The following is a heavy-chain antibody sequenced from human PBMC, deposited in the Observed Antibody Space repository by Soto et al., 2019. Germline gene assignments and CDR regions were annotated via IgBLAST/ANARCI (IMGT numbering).Heavy chain of an antibody. D-gene: IGHD5-18*01. Sequence: GGSLRLSCVASAFSFTNAWMSWVRQAPGKGLEWVGRIKSITDGGTTDYAAPVKGRFTISRDDSNNTLYLQMNSLKTEDTAVYYCSTGRSTYGLDSWGQGTLVTVSS. CDR1: AFSFTNAW. V-gene: IGHV3-15*01. CDR2: IKSITDGGTT. J-gene: IGHJ4*02. CDR3: STGRSTYGLDS.